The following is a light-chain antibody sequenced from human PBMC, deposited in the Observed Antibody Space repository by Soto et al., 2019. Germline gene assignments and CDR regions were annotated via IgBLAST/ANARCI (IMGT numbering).Light chain of an antibody. J-gene: IGKJ4*01. CDR1: QGIRHQ. CDR2: AAS. Sequence: DIQVTQSPHSLSASVGDRVTITCHTSQGIRHQLAWFLLKPGKAPKSLIYAASSLQSGVTSRFSGSGYERDFTLTISSLQPEDFATYYCQQYNAYPLTFGGGPEVEI. V-gene: IGKV1-16*01. CDR3: QQYNAYPLT.